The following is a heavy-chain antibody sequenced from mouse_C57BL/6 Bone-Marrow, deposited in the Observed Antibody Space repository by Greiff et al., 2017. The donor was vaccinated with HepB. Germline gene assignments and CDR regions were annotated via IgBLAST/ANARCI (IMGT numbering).Heavy chain of an antibody. CDR2: IYPRDGST. D-gene: IGHD2-4*01. Sequence: VQVVESGPELVKPGASVKLSCKASGYTFTSYDINWVKQRPGQGLEWIGWIYPRDGSTKYNEKFKGKATLTVDTSSSTAYMELHSLTSEDSAVYFCARTHYDYDAGRFAYWGQGTLVTVSA. CDR1: GYTFTSYD. J-gene: IGHJ3*01. V-gene: IGHV1-85*01. CDR3: ARTHYDYDAGRFAY.